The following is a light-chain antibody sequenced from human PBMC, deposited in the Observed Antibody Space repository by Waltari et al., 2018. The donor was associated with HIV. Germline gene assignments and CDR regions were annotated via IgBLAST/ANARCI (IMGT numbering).Light chain of an antibody. CDR1: HDIGFY. CDR3: QHLISHPRT. Sequence: DIQLTQSPSFLSASVGDTVTVTCRASHDIGFYLAWYQQKPGNAPKLLIYVASTLQSGVPTRFSGSGSGTEFTLTISSLQPEDFATYYCQHLISHPRTFGQGTKLEIK. CDR2: VAS. V-gene: IGKV1-9*01. J-gene: IGKJ2*01.